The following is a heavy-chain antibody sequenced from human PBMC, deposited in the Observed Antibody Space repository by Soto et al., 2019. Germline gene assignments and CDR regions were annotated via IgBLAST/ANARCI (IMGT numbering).Heavy chain of an antibody. CDR1: GDSISNLDYF. Sequence: SETLSLTCSVSGDSISNLDYFWAWIRQPPGQALEYIGYIYKSATTYYNPSFESRVAISVDTSKSQFSLYVTSVTAADTAVYFCARGRYCLTGRCFPNWFDSWGQGALVTVSS. D-gene: IGHD7-27*01. CDR2: IYKSATT. J-gene: IGHJ5*01. CDR3: ARGRYCLTGRCFPNWFDS. V-gene: IGHV4-30-4*01.